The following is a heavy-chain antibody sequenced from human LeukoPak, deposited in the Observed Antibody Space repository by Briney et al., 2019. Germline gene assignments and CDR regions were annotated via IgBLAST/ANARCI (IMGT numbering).Heavy chain of an antibody. J-gene: IGHJ6*02. CDR2: ISGSTNTP. CDR3: AKSGGVLRTTYYGMDV. Sequence: GGSLRLSCAASGFTFSSYAMTWVRQAPGGGLEWISAISGSTNTPYYADSVKGRFTISRDNSKNTLYLQMISLRADDTAVYYCAKSGGVLRTTYYGMDVWGQGTTVTVSS. D-gene: IGHD3-16*01. CDR1: GFTFSSYA. V-gene: IGHV3-23*01.